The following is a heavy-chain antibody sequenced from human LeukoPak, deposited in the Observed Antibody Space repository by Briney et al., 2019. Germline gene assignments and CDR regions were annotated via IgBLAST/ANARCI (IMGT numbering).Heavy chain of an antibody. D-gene: IGHD3-10*01. Sequence: QAGGCLRLSWAASGFTVSSYAMSSVSQAPGDGLGWGSSISGSGSSTYYADSVKGQFTISRDNPKNTLYLQMNSLRAEDTAVYYCAKSSSQWFGESWGRGTLVTVSS. V-gene: IGHV3-23*01. CDR3: AKSSSQWFGES. CDR1: GFTVSSYA. CDR2: ISGSGSST. J-gene: IGHJ5*02.